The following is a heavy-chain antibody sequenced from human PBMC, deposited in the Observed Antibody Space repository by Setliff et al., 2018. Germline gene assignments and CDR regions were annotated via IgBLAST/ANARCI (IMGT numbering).Heavy chain of an antibody. Sequence: SVKVSCKASGGTFSSYAISWVRQAPGQGLEWMGGIIPIFGTANYAQKFQGRVTITADESTSTAYMELSSLRSEDTAVYYCASSRDYNFWSGYYSPLDYWGQGTLVTSPQ. D-gene: IGHD3-3*01. CDR3: ASSRDYNFWSGYYSPLDY. CDR2: IIPIFGTA. CDR1: GGTFSSYA. J-gene: IGHJ4*02. V-gene: IGHV1-69*13.